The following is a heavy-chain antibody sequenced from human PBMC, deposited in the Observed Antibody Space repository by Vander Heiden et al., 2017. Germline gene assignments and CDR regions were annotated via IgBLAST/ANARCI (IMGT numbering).Heavy chain of an antibody. D-gene: IGHD3-10*02. Sequence: QVQLQESGPGLVKPSETLSLTCAVSGYSISSGYYWGWIRQPPGKGLEWIGSIYHSGSTYYNPSRKSRVTISVDTSKNQFSLKLSSVTAADTAVYYCASVRGRQTMFFAFDIWGQGTMVTVSS. CDR3: ASVRGRQTMFFAFDI. J-gene: IGHJ3*02. V-gene: IGHV4-38-2*01. CDR1: GYSISSGYY. CDR2: IYHSGST.